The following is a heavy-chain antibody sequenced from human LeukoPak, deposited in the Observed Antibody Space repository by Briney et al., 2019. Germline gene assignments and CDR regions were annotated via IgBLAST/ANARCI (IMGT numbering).Heavy chain of an antibody. CDR3: ARDSPTVTTDY. CDR2: ISTSKGDT. Sequence: ASVKVSCKTSGYTFTSHGISWVRQAPGQGLEWMGWISTSKGDTNYAQKFKGRLTMTTDRSTYTAYMELRSLSSDDTAVYYCARDSPTVTTDYWGQGTLVTVSS. D-gene: IGHD4-11*01. CDR1: GYTFTSHG. V-gene: IGHV1-18*01. J-gene: IGHJ4*02.